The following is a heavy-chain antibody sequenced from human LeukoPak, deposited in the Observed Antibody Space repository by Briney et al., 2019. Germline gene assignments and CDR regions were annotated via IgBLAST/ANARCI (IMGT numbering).Heavy chain of an antibody. J-gene: IGHJ4*02. Sequence: GGSLRLSCAASGFTFSSYWMSWVRQAPGKGLEWVANIKQDGSERYYVDSVKGRFTISRDNAKDSLYLQMNNLRAEDMAVYYCARDKFTGDSYFDYWGQGTLVTVSS. CDR1: GFTFSSYW. D-gene: IGHD2-21*02. CDR2: IKQDGSER. CDR3: ARDKFTGDSYFDY. V-gene: IGHV3-7*01.